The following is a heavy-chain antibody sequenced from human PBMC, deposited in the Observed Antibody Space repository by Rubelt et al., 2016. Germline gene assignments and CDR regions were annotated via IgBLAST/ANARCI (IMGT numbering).Heavy chain of an antibody. CDR1: GYTFTSYY. D-gene: IGHD3-10*01. J-gene: IGHJ4*02. Sequence: QVQLVQSGAEVKKPGASVKVSCKASGYTFTSYYMHWVRQAPGQGLEWMGIINPSGGSTTYAKKCQGRVSMTRDTSTSTAYMDLSSLRCEDTAVYYCARVGFYYDSGSYVDWGQGTLVTVSS. CDR3: ARVGFYYDSGSYVD. V-gene: IGHV1-46*01. CDR2: INPSGGST.